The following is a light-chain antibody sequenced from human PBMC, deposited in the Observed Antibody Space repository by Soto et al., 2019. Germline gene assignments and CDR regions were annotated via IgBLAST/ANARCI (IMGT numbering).Light chain of an antibody. CDR3: RQYGTVPFT. CDR2: GAS. CDR1: QSVPYTY. J-gene: IGKJ3*01. Sequence: EIVLTQSPVTLSLSPGERDTVSCRASQSVPYTYLAWFQQRPGQSPRLLIYGASNRATGIPDRFSGSGSGTGFALTINRLEPEDFAVYYCRQYGTVPFTFGPGTKVDIK. V-gene: IGKV3-20*01.